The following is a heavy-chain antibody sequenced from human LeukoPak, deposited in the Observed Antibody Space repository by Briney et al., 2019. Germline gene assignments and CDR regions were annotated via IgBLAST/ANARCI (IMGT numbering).Heavy chain of an antibody. V-gene: IGHV3-7*01. Sequence: GGSLRLSCAASGFTFSSYWMSWVRQAPGKGLEWVASIKEDGSEKYHVDSVKGRFTISRDNAKNSLHLQMNSLRAEDTAVYYCARDQRHCSGGTCWDYYYYMDVWGRGTTVTISS. CDR2: IKEDGSEK. CDR3: ARDQRHCSGGTCWDYYYYMDV. J-gene: IGHJ6*03. CDR1: GFTFSSYW. D-gene: IGHD2-15*01.